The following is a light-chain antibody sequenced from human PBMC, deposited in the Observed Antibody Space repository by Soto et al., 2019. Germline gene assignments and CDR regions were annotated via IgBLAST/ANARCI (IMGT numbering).Light chain of an antibody. Sequence: QSVLTQPPSASGTPGQRVTISCSGSSSNIGSNPVNWYQQLPGTAPKLLIYSNNQRPSGVPDRFSGSTSGTSASLAISALQSEDEADYYCAAWDSSLNAHLLFGGGTQLTVL. CDR1: SSNIGSNP. J-gene: IGLJ2*01. CDR2: SNN. V-gene: IGLV1-44*01. CDR3: AAWDSSLNAHLL.